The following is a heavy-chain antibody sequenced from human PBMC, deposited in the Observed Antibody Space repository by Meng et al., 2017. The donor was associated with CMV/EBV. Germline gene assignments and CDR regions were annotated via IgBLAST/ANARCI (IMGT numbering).Heavy chain of an antibody. CDR2: INPNSGGT. CDR1: GYTFTGYY. CDR3: ARVPESGFLEWLLAY. Sequence: SGYTFTGYYMHWVRPAPGQGLEWMGWINPNSGGTNYAQKFQGRVTMTRDTSISTAYMELSRLRSDDTAVYYCARVPESGFLEWLLAYWGQGTLVTVSS. D-gene: IGHD3-3*01. J-gene: IGHJ4*02. V-gene: IGHV1-2*02.